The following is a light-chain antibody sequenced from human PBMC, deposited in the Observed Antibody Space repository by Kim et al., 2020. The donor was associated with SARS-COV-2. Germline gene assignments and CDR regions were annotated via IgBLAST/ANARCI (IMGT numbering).Light chain of an antibody. V-gene: IGKV1-5*03. CDR1: QSVSSW. Sequence: SASVGDRVTITCRASQSVSSWLAWYQQKPGKAPKLLIYRASSLESGVPSRFSGSGSGTEFTLTISSLQPDDFATYYCQQYKNSVTFGQGTKVDIK. CDR2: RAS. CDR3: QQYKNSVT. J-gene: IGKJ1*01.